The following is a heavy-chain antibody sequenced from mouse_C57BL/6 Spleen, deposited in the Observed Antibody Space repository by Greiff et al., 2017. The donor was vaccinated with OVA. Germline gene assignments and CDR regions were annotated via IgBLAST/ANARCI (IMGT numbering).Heavy chain of an antibody. CDR1: GYSFTSYY. D-gene: IGHD3-3*01. CDR3: AREGRDYFDY. Sequence: VQLVESGPELVKPGASVKISCKASGYSFTSYYVHWVKQRPGQGLEWIGWIYPGSGNTKYNEKFKGKATLTADTSSSTAYMQLSSLTSEDSAVYYCAREGRDYFDYWGQGTTLTVSS. J-gene: IGHJ2*01. CDR2: IYPGSGNT. V-gene: IGHV1-66*01.